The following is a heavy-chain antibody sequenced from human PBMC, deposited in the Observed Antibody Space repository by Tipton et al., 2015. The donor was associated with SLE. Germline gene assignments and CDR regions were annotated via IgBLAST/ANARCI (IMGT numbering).Heavy chain of an antibody. D-gene: IGHD2-21*01. CDR3: ARNCGDDCYWWFVFDY. Sequence: TLSLTCTVSGGSISSSTYYWGWVRQPPGKGLEWIGNMYNSGSTYFNPSLKSRVTISVDTSKNQFSLKLSSVTAADTAVYYCARNCGDDCYWWFVFDYWGQGTLVSVSS. CDR2: MYNSGST. V-gene: IGHV4-39*07. J-gene: IGHJ4*02. CDR1: GGSISSSTYY.